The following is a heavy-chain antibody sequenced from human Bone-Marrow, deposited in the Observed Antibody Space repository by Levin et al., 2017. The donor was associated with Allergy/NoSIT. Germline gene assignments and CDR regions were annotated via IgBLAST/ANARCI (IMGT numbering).Heavy chain of an antibody. J-gene: IGHJ3*02. Sequence: GGSLRLSCAASGFTFSHHYMSWIRQAPGKGLEWVSYISISANSIYYADSVKGRFTISRDNAKNALYLQMNSLRAEDTAVYYCARDRATLALSDAFDIWGQGTMVTVSS. D-gene: IGHD2-15*01. CDR1: GFTFSHHY. V-gene: IGHV3-11*01. CDR2: ISISANSI. CDR3: ARDRATLALSDAFDI.